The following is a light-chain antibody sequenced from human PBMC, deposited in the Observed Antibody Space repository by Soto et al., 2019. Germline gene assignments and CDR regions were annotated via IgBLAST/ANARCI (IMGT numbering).Light chain of an antibody. CDR1: SSDVGAYTY. V-gene: IGLV2-14*01. J-gene: IGLJ2*01. Sequence: QSALTQPASVSGSPGQSITISCTGTSSDVGAYTYVSWYQQHPGKAPKLMIFEVSDRPSGVSNSFSVSKSGNTASLTISGLKAEEEADYYCSSYTTSNTLVFGGGTKLTVL. CDR2: EVS. CDR3: SSYTTSNTLV.